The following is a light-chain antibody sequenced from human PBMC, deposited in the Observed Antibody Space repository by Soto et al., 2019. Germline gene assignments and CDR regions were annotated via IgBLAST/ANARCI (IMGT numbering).Light chain of an antibody. J-gene: IGKJ1*01. CDR2: GAS. V-gene: IGKV3-20*01. CDR3: QQYGSSPWT. Sequence: EIVLTQSPGTLTLSPGERATLSCRASQTVSSSYLAWYQQKPGQAPRLLIYGASSRATGIPDRFSGSGSGTDFTLTISRLEPEDFAVYYCQQYGSSPWTXGQGTKVE. CDR1: QTVSSSY.